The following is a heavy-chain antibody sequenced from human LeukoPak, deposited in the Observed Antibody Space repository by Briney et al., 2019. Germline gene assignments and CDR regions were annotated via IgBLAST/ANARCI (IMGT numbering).Heavy chain of an antibody. J-gene: IGHJ4*02. CDR2: ISGSDAGT. CDR3: ASWAHLWSFDY. V-gene: IGHV3-23*01. Sequence: QPGGSLRLSCAASGFTFSSYAMSWVRQAPGKGLEWVSAISGSDAGTYSADSVQGRFTISRDNSRNTLYLQMNSLRAEDTAVYYCASWAHLWSFDYWGQGTLVTVSS. CDR1: GFTFSSYA. D-gene: IGHD3-10*01.